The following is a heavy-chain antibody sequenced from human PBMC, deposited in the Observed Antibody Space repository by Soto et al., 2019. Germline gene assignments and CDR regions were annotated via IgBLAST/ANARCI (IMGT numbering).Heavy chain of an antibody. J-gene: IGHJ6*02. CDR2: ISYDGSNK. Sequence: VQLVESGGGVVQPGRSLRLSCAASGFTFSSYGMHWVRQAPGKGLEWVAVISYDGSNKYYADSVKGRFTISRDNSKNTLYLQMNSLRAEDTAVYYCAKDQYCSSTSCYTRGYYYYGMDVWGQGTTVTVSS. D-gene: IGHD2-2*02. CDR3: AKDQYCSSTSCYTRGYYYYGMDV. CDR1: GFTFSSYG. V-gene: IGHV3-30*18.